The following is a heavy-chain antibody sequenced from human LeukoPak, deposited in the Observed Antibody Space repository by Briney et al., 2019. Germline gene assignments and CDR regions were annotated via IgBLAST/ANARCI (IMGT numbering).Heavy chain of an antibody. CDR1: GGSISSYY. CDR3: ARGAPLRSAFDI. D-gene: IGHD3-16*01. V-gene: IGHV4-59*01. Sequence: PSETLSLTSTVSGGSISSYYWSWIRQPPGKGLEWIGYIYYSGSTNYNPSLKSRVTISVDTSKNQFSLKLSSVTAADTAVYYCARGAPLRSAFDIWGQGTMVTVSS. CDR2: IYYSGST. J-gene: IGHJ3*02.